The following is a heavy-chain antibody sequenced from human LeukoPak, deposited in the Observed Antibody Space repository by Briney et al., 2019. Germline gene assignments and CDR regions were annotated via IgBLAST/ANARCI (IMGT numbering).Heavy chain of an antibody. J-gene: IGHJ4*02. D-gene: IGHD3-22*01. V-gene: IGHV5-51*01. CDR2: IYPGDSDT. CDR3: ARLPGINVIVPPDY. CDR1: GYSFTSYW. Sequence: AESLQILCKGSGYSFTSYWIGWVRQMPGKGLEWMGIIYPGDSDTRYSPSFQGQVTISADKSISTAYLQWSSLKASDTAIYYCARLPGINVIVPPDYWGQGTMATVSS.